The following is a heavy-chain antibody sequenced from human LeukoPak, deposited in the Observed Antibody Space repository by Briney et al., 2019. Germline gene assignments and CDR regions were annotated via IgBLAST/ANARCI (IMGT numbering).Heavy chain of an antibody. V-gene: IGHV3-23*01. J-gene: IGHJ4*02. Sequence: PGGSLRLSCIVSSFTFKTFAMSWVRQVPGKGLEWVAGISGSGDTTYYAESVKGRFTISRDNSKNMLYLQMRSLRAEDTAIYYCAKDYSSSFWGQGTLVTVSS. CDR1: SFTFKTFA. D-gene: IGHD6-19*01. CDR3: AKDYSSSF. CDR2: ISGSGDTT.